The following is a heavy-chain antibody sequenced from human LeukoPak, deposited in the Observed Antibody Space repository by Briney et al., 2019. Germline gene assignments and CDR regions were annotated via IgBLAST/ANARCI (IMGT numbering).Heavy chain of an antibody. J-gene: IGHJ4*02. CDR3: ARRGGLTVFGVAMEYYFDY. Sequence: SETLSLTCAVYGGSFSSYYWSWIRQPPGKGLEWIGEINHSGSTNYNPSLKSRVTISVDTSKNQFSLKLSSVTAADTAVYYCARRGGLTVFGVAMEYYFDYWGQGSLVTVSS. CDR1: GGSFSSYY. D-gene: IGHD3-3*01. V-gene: IGHV4-34*01. CDR2: INHSGST.